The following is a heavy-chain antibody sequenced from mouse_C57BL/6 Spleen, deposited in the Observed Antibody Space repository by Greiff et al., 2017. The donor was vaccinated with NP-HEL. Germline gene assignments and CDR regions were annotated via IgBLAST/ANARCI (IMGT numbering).Heavy chain of an antibody. J-gene: IGHJ3*01. CDR3: AGGYDEGRFAY. CDR1: GYTFTSYW. D-gene: IGHD2-2*01. CDR2: IDPSDSYT. Sequence: QVQLQQPGAELVRPGTSVKLSCKASGYTFTSYWMHWVKQRPGQGLEWIGVIDPSDSYTNYNQKFKGKATLTVDTSSSTAYMQLSSLTSEDSAVYYCAGGYDEGRFAYWGQGTLVTVSA. V-gene: IGHV1-59*01.